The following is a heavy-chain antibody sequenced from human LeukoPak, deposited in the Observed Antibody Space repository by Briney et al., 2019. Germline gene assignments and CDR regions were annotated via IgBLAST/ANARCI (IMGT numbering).Heavy chain of an antibody. D-gene: IGHD3-10*01. CDR3: ASRLGFREIDSGYFDY. CDR1: GYSFTSYG. Sequence: ASVKVSCKASGYSFTSYGISWVRQAPGQGLEWMGWISAYNGNTNYAQKLQGRGTMTTDTSTSTAYMELRSLRSDDTAVYYCASRLGFREIDSGYFDYWGQGTLVTVSS. CDR2: ISAYNGNT. V-gene: IGHV1-18*01. J-gene: IGHJ4*02.